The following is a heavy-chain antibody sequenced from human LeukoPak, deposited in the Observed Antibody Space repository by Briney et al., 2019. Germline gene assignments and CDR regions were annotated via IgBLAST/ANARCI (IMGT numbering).Heavy chain of an antibody. J-gene: IGHJ4*02. CDR2: ISYDGGNI. D-gene: IGHD6-19*01. Sequence: PGGSLRLSCAPSGFTFDAYAMHWVRQAPGKGLEWVALISYDGGNIYYSDSVQGRFTISRDNSKNTLYLQMNTQRPEDTAIYYCARDPPFGSGWAQNHFDYWGQGTLVTVSS. CDR1: GFTFDAYA. V-gene: IGHV3-30*04. CDR3: ARDPPFGSGWAQNHFDY.